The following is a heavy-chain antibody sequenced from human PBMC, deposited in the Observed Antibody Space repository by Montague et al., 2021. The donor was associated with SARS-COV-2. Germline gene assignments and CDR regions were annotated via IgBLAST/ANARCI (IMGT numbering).Heavy chain of an antibody. D-gene: IGHD6-13*01. V-gene: IGHV4-61*05. Sequence: SETLSLTCTVSAGSIISTYPHWHWVRQSPGKGLEWIGGYLFHIDTADYHASLRGRVTISVDTSKNQFSLKLTFVTAADTAVYCCTRGIDSYKTGHWGQGILVTVSS. CDR2: LFHIDTA. J-gene: IGHJ4*02. CDR3: TRGIDSYKTGH. CDR1: AGSIISTYPH.